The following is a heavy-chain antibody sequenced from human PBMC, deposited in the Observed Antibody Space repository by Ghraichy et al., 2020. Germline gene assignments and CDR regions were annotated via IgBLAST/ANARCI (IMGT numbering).Heavy chain of an antibody. Sequence: ASVKVSCKASGYTFTSYYMHWVRQAPGQGLEWMGIINPSGGSTSYAQKFQGRVTMTRDTSTSTVYMELSSLRSEDTAVYYCARAGCGGDCYGFGFDPWGQGTLVTVSS. CDR2: INPSGGST. J-gene: IGHJ5*02. CDR3: ARAGCGGDCYGFGFDP. CDR1: GYTFTSYY. D-gene: IGHD2-21*02. V-gene: IGHV1-46*01.